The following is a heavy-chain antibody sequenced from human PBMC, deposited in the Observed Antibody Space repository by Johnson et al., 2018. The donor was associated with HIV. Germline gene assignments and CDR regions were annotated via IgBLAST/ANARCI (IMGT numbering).Heavy chain of an antibody. J-gene: IGHJ3*02. Sequence: VQLVESGGGVVRPGGSLRLSCATSGFTFDDYGMNWVRQAPGKGLEWVSGINWNGGSTGYADSVKGRFTLSRDNAKNSLYLQMNSLRAEDTALYYCARGLTPLLYDTSPRDAFDIWGQVTVVTVSS. V-gene: IGHV3-20*04. D-gene: IGHD3-22*01. CDR3: ARGLTPLLYDTSPRDAFDI. CDR1: GFTFDDYG. CDR2: INWNGGST.